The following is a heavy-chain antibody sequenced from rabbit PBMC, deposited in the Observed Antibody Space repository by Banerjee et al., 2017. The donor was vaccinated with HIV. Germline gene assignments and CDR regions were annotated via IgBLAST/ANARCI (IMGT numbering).Heavy chain of an antibody. Sequence: QEQLEESGGDLVKPEGSLTLTCTASGFSFSNKYEMCWVRQAPGKGLEWIGCINTSSGNTVYASWAKGRFTISKTSSTTVTLQMTSLTAADTATYFCARDLAGAIGWNFNLWGPGTLVTVS. V-gene: IGHV1S45*01. CDR2: INTSSGNT. J-gene: IGHJ4*01. CDR3: ARDLAGAIGWNFNL. D-gene: IGHD4-1*01. CDR1: GFSFSNKYE.